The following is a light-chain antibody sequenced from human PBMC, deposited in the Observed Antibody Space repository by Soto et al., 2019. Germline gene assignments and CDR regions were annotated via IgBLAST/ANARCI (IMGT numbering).Light chain of an antibody. J-gene: IGKJ5*01. CDR3: QQYGSSPVT. CDR1: QSVSSY. Sequence: EIVLTQSPATLSLSPGERATLSCRASQSVSSYLAWYQQKPGQAPRLLIYDASNRATGIPVRFSGSGSGTDFTLTISSLEPEDFAVYYCQQYGSSPVTFGQGTRLENK. V-gene: IGKV3-11*01. CDR2: DAS.